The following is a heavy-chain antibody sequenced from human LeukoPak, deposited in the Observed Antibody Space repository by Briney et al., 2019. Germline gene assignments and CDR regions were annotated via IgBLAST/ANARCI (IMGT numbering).Heavy chain of an antibody. Sequence: SVKVSCKVSGDTFSTFAISWVRQAPRQGLEWMGGIIPIFGTANYAQKFQGRVTITTDESTSTAYMELSSLRSEDTAVYYCARAGDRESYPAIFHYWGQGTLVTVSS. J-gene: IGHJ4*02. CDR2: IIPIFGTA. CDR3: ARAGDRESYPAIFHY. D-gene: IGHD1-26*01. CDR1: GDTFSTFA. V-gene: IGHV1-69*05.